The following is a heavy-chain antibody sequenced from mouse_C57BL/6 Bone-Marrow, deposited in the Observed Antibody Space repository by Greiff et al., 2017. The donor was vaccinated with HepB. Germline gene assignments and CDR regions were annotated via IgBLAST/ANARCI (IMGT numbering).Heavy chain of an antibody. D-gene: IGHD3-3*01. CDR1: GYSITSGYD. J-gene: IGHJ2*01. Sequence: DVKLQESGPGMVKPSQSLSLTCTVTGYSITSGYDWHWIRHFPGNKLEWMGYISYSGSTNYNPSLKSRISITHDTSKNHFFLKLNSVTTEDTATYYCARTGSLGQLDYWGQGTTLTVSS. CDR2: ISYSGST. CDR3: ARTGSLGQLDY. V-gene: IGHV3-1*01.